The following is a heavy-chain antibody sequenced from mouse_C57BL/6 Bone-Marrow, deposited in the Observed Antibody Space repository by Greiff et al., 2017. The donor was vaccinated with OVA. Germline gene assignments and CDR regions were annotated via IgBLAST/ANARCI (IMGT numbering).Heavy chain of an antibody. CDR1: GYTFTDYY. J-gene: IGHJ4*01. CDR2: INPNNGGT. Sequence: EVQLQQSGPELVKPGASVKISCKASGYTFTDYYMNWVKQSHGKSLEWIGDINPNNGGTSYNQKFKGKATLTVDKSSSTAYMELRSLTSEDSAVYYCARNYEMDYWGQGTSVTVSS. CDR3: ARNYEMDY. V-gene: IGHV1-26*01.